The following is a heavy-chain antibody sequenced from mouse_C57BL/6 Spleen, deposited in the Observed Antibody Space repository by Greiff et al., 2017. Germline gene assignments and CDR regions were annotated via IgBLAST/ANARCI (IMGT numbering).Heavy chain of an antibody. Sequence: EVQGVESGGGLVKPGGSLKLSCAASGFTFGSYAMSWVRQTPEKRLEWVATISDGGSYTYYPDNVKGRFTISRDNAKNNLYLQMSHLKSEDTAMYYCARGLAYYDYDEGFAYWGQGTLVTVSA. J-gene: IGHJ3*01. CDR2: ISDGGSYT. D-gene: IGHD2-4*01. CDR1: GFTFGSYA. V-gene: IGHV5-4*01. CDR3: ARGLAYYDYDEGFAY.